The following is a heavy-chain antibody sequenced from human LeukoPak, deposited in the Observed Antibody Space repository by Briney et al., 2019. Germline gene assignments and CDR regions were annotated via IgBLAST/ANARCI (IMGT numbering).Heavy chain of an antibody. CDR3: ARGLDSSGYPFYFDY. J-gene: IGHJ4*02. V-gene: IGHV4-4*07. D-gene: IGHD3-22*01. Sequence: MTSETLSLTCTVSGGSISSYYWSWLRQPAGKGLEWIGRIYTSGSTDYNPSLKSRVTMSVGTFKNQFSLKLSSVTAADTAVYYCARGLDSSGYPFYFDYWGQGTLVTVSS. CDR2: IYTSGST. CDR1: GGSISSYY.